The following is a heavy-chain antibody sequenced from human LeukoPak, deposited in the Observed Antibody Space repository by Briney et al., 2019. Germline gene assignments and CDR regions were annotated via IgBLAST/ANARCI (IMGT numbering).Heavy chain of an antibody. CDR3: ARMVEYYYDNTGYYSDPYFDY. J-gene: IGHJ4*02. D-gene: IGHD3-22*01. CDR1: GGSISGSSYY. CDR2: IHYSGSA. V-gene: IGHV4-39*01. Sequence: PSETLSLTCTVSGGSISGSSYYWGWIRQSPGKGLEWIGSIHYSGSAFYNPSLKSRVTISVDTSKNQFSLKLSFVTAADTAVYYCARMVEYYYDNTGYYSDPYFDYWGQGTLVTVSS.